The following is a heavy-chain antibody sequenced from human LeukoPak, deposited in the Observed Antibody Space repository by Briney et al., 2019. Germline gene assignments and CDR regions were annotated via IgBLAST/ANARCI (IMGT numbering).Heavy chain of an antibody. D-gene: IGHD3-9*01. J-gene: IGHJ5*02. Sequence: PGRSLRLSCAASGFTFSSYGMHWVRQAPGKGLEWVAVISYDGSNKYYADSVKGRFTISRDNSKNTLYLQMNSLRAEDTAVYYCAKDYDILTDWFDPWGQGTLVTVSS. V-gene: IGHV3-30*18. CDR2: ISYDGSNK. CDR3: AKDYDILTDWFDP. CDR1: GFTFSSYG.